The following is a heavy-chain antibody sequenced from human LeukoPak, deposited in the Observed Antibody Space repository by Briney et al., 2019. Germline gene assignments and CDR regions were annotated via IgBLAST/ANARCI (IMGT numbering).Heavy chain of an antibody. Sequence: SETLSLTCAVNGGSFTGLYWNWIRQPPGKGLEWIGEINHSGSTSYNPSLKSRATISVDTPRNQFSLKLSSMTAADTAVYYCLVAAAALGSQHWGQGTLVTVSS. V-gene: IGHV4-34*01. CDR2: INHSGST. D-gene: IGHD6-13*01. CDR1: GGSFTGLY. CDR3: LVAAAALGSQH. J-gene: IGHJ1*01.